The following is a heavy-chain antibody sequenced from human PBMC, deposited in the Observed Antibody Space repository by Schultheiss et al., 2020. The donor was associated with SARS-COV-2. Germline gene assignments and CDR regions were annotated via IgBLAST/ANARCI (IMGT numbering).Heavy chain of an antibody. CDR1: GGSFRGYY. CDR3: ARTWGYSSGWYEDY. D-gene: IGHD6-19*01. J-gene: IGHJ4*02. Sequence: SQTLSLTCAVYGGSFRGYYWSWIRQPPGKGLEWIGEINHSGSTNYNPSLKSRVTISVDTSKNQFSLKLSSVTAADTAVYYCARTWGYSSGWYEDYWGQGTLVTVSS. V-gene: IGHV4-34*01. CDR2: INHSGST.